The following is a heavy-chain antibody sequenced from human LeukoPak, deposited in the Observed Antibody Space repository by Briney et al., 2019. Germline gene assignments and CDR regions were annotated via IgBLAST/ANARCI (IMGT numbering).Heavy chain of an antibody. D-gene: IGHD1-1*01. CDR1: GYSFTTSW. J-gene: IGHJ3*02. CDR2: ITADESQK. Sequence: GGSLRLSCVASGYSFTTSWMTWVRQAPGQGLEWVAHITADESQKRYMDSVKGRFTISRNNAKNSLYLQLNSLRAEDTAIYYCVRDLSPVSDRNVWYDALDIWGQGTMVTVSS. V-gene: IGHV3-7*01. CDR3: VRDLSPVSDRNVWYDALDI.